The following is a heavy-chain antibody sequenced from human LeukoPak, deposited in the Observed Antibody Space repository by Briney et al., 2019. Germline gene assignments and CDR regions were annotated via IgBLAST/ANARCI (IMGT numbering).Heavy chain of an antibody. J-gene: IGHJ4*02. D-gene: IGHD6-13*01. V-gene: IGHV3-66*04. Sequence: GGSLRLSCAVSGFTVSSNFMSWVRQAPGKGLEWVSVIYPGGSTYYADSVKGRFTISRDNSKNTLYLQMNSLRAEDTAVYYCVRQPYSSNNWGQGTLVTVSS. CDR1: GFTVSSNF. CDR2: IYPGGST. CDR3: VRQPYSSNN.